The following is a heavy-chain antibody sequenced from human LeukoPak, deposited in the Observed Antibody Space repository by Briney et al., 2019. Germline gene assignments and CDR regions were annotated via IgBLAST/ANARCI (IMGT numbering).Heavy chain of an antibody. J-gene: IGHJ5*02. CDR2: IRPYNGYT. CDR1: GYTFIDYG. Sequence: GASVKVSCKASGYTFIDYGITWVRRAPGQGLEWMGYIRPYNGYTNCAQNLQGRVTMTTDTSTNTVFMELRSLRSDDTAVYYCARALLSRWSLLQWFDPWGQGTPVTVSS. V-gene: IGHV1-18*01. CDR3: ARALLSRWSLLQWFDP. D-gene: IGHD3-22*01.